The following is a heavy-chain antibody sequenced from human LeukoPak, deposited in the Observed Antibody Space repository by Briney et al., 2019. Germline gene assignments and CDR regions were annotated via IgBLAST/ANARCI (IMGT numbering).Heavy chain of an antibody. V-gene: IGHV1-2*02. D-gene: IGHD3-22*01. CDR2: INPNSGGT. Sequence: ASVKVSCKASGYTFTGYYMHWVRQAPGQGLEWMGWINPNSGGTNYAQKFQGRVTMTRDTSISTPYMELSRLRSDDTAVYYCARTYYYDSSGYSLAFDIWGQGTMVTVSS. CDR3: ARTYYYDSSGYSLAFDI. CDR1: GYTFTGYY. J-gene: IGHJ3*02.